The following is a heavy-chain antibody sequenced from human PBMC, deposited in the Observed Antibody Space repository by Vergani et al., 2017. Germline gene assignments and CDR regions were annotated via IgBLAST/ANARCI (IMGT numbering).Heavy chain of an antibody. CDR3: ASYHYDTSGSVDY. V-gene: IGHV4-39*01. J-gene: IGHJ4*02. D-gene: IGHD3-22*01. CDR2: MYYSGRT. CDR1: GGSISSSNYY. Sequence: HLQESGPGLVKPSETLSLTCSVSGGSISSSNYYWGWIRQPPGKGLDWIGSMYYSGRTYYNPSLKSRVTISVDTSKNQFSLKLSSVTAADTAVYYCASYHYDTSGSVDYWGQGTLVTVSS.